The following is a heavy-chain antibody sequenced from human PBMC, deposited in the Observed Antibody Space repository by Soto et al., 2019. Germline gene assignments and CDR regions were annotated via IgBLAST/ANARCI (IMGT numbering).Heavy chain of an antibody. Sequence: EVQLLESGGGLVQPGGSLRLTCAASGFTVRNNGMSWVRQAPGKGLEWVSAITGSGDNTYYVDSVRGRFTISRDNSKNTLYLQMNSLRAEDTAVYYCAKGRAGGWNGGDSWGQGTLVTVSS. CDR2: ITGSGDNT. CDR3: AKGRAGGWNGGDS. CDR1: GFTVRNNG. V-gene: IGHV3-23*01. J-gene: IGHJ4*02. D-gene: IGHD6-19*01.